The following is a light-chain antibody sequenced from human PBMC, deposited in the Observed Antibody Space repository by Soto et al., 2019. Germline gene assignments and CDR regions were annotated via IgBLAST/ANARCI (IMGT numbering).Light chain of an antibody. CDR2: DLS. CDR1: SNDVGGYNY. V-gene: IGLV2-14*01. J-gene: IGLJ2*01. CDR3: SSYTSSRTLV. Sequence: QSALTQPASVSGSPGQSITISCTGTSNDVGGYNYVSWYQQHPGKVPKLMIYDLSNRPSGVSNRFSGSKSGNTASLTISGLQAEDEADYYCSSYTSSRTLVFGGGTKVTVL.